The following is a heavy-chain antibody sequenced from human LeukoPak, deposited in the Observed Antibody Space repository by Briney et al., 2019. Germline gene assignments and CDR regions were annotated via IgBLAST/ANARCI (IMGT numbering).Heavy chain of an antibody. V-gene: IGHV4-61*01. Sequence: PSETLSLTCTVSGYSISSGYYWSWIRQPPGKGLEWIGYIYYSGSTNYNPSLKSRVTISVDTSKNQFSLKLSSVTAADTAVYYCARGSGSYDLYYYYYMDVWGKGTTVTISS. CDR3: ARGSGSYDLYYYYYMDV. D-gene: IGHD3-10*01. CDR1: GYSISSGYY. CDR2: IYYSGST. J-gene: IGHJ6*03.